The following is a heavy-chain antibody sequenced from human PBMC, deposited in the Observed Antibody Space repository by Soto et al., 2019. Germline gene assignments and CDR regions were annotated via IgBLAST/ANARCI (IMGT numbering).Heavy chain of an antibody. CDR2: ISTSSSNV. V-gene: IGHV3-21*01. CDR1: GFTFSSYS. CDR3: ARGYYDSSGYYWVFDY. D-gene: IGHD3-22*01. Sequence: GGSLRLSCATSGFTFSSYSMNWVRQAPGKDLEWISSISTSSSNVYYADSVKGRFTISRDNAKSSLYLQMNSLRAEDTAVYYCARGYYDSSGYYWVFDYWGQGTLVTVSS. J-gene: IGHJ4*02.